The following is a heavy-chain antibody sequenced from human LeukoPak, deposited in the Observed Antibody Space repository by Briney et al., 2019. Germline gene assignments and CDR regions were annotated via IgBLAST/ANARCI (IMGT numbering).Heavy chain of an antibody. CDR1: GGSVSSGSYY. J-gene: IGHJ4*02. V-gene: IGHV4-61*02. Sequence: KASETLSLTRTVSGGSVSSGSYYWSWIRQPAGKGLEWIGRIYTSGSTNYNPSLKSRVTISVDTSKNQFSLKLSSVTAADTAVYYCARDGGIAVDYWGQGTLVTVSS. D-gene: IGHD6-13*01. CDR3: ARDGGIAVDY. CDR2: IYTSGST.